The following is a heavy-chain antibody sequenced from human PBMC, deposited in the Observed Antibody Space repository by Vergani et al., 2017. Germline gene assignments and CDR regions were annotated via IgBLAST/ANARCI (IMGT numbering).Heavy chain of an antibody. CDR1: GGTFSSYT. D-gene: IGHD1-7*01. CDR2: IIPILGIA. V-gene: IGHV1-69*02. J-gene: IGHJ4*02. Sequence: QVQLVQSGAEVKKPGSSVKVSCKASGGTFSSYTISWVRQAPGQGLEWMGRIIPILGIANYAQKFQGRVTITADKSTSTAYMELSSLRSEDTAVYYCARNWNYIPRFDYWGEGTLVTVSS. CDR3: ARNWNYIPRFDY.